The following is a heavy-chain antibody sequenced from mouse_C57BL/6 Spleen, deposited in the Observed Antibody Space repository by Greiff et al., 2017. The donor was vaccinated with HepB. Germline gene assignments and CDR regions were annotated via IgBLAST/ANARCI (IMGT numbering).Heavy chain of an antibody. V-gene: IGHV1-50*01. D-gene: IGHD5-1*01. CDR2: IDPSDSYT. J-gene: IGHJ1*03. CDR3: AIKQEYPNWYFDV. Sequence: QVQLQQPGAELVKPGASVKLSCKASGYTFTSYWMQWVKQRPGQGLEWIGEIDPSDSYTNYNQKFKGKATLTVDTSSSTAYMQLSSLTSEDSAVYYCAIKQEYPNWYFDVWGTGTTVTVSS. CDR1: GYTFTSYW.